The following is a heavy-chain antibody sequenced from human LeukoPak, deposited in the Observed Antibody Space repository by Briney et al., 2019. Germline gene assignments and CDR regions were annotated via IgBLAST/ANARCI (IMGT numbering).Heavy chain of an antibody. V-gene: IGHV4-39*07. Sequence: SETLSLTCTVSGGSISSSSYYWGWIRQPPGKGLEWIGSIYYSGSTYYNPSLKSRVTISVDTSKNQFSMKLSSVTAADTAVYYCARGLAYCGGDCSARIDYWGQGTLVTVSS. CDR1: GGSISSSSYY. J-gene: IGHJ4*02. CDR3: ARGLAYCGGDCSARIDY. CDR2: IYYSGST. D-gene: IGHD2-21*02.